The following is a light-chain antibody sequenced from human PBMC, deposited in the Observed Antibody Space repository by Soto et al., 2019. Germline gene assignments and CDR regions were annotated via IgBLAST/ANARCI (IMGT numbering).Light chain of an antibody. CDR1: QSISSW. CDR3: QQTYRTPLT. CDR2: DAS. J-gene: IGKJ4*01. Sequence: DIQMTQSPSTLSASVGDRVTITCRASQSISSWLAWYQQKPGKAPKLLIYDASSLESGVPSRFSGSGSGTEFTLTISSLQPDDFATYYCQQTYRTPLTFGGGTKVDIK. V-gene: IGKV1-5*01.